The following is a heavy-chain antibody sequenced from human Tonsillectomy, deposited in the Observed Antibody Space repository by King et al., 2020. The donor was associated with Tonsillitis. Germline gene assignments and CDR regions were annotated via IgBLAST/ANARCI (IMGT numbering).Heavy chain of an antibody. V-gene: IGHV3-30*18. CDR1: GFTFSRYG. CDR3: AKSWARGLSFNYFDC. Sequence: VQLVESGGGVVQPGRSLRLSCEASGFTFSRYGMHWVRQAPGKGLEWVAVISDGGGHKDYTDSVKGRFTISRDNSKNTLYLQMSSLRAEDTAVYYCAKSWARGLSFNYFDCWGQGTLVTVSS. J-gene: IGHJ4*02. CDR2: ISDGGGHK.